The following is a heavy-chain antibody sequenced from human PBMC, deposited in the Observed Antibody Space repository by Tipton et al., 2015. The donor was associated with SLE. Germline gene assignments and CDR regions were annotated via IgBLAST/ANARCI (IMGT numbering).Heavy chain of an antibody. CDR3: AREEDDYQTGY. D-gene: IGHD2-2*01. CDR1: GGSISSSSYY. Sequence: TLSLTCTVSGGSISSSSYYWGWIRQPPGKGLEWIGSIYYSGSTNYNPSLKSRVTISVDTSKNQFSLKLSSVTAADTAVYYCAREEDDYQTGYWGQGTLVTVSS. CDR2: IYYSGST. V-gene: IGHV4-39*07. J-gene: IGHJ4*02.